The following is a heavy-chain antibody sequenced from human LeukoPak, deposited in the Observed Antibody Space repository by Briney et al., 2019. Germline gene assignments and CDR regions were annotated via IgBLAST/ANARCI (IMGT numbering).Heavy chain of an antibody. D-gene: IGHD3-3*01. CDR1: GYSISSGYY. CDR2: IYHSGST. Sequence: SETLSLTCAVSGYSISSGYYCGWIRQPPGKGLEWIGSIYHSGSTYYNPSLKSRVTISVDTSKNQFSLKLSSVTAADTAVYYCARHFPDFWSGYGYAFDIWGQGTMVTVSS. V-gene: IGHV4-38-2*01. J-gene: IGHJ3*02. CDR3: ARHFPDFWSGYGYAFDI.